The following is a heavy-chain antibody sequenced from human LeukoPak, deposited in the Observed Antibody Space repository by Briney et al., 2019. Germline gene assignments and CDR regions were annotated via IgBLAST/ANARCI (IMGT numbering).Heavy chain of an antibody. Sequence: KSGGSLRLSCAASGFTFSSYSMNWVRQAPGKGLEWVSSISSSSSYIYYADSVKGRFTISRDNAKNSLYLQMNSLRAEDTAVYYCARDRKNWGDILTGYSDYWGQGTLVTVSS. D-gene: IGHD3-9*01. CDR3: ARDRKNWGDILTGYSDY. CDR2: ISSSSSYI. J-gene: IGHJ4*02. V-gene: IGHV3-21*01. CDR1: GFTFSSYS.